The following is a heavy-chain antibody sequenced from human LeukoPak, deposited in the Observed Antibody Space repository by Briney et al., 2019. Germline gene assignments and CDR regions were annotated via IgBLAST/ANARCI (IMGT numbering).Heavy chain of an antibody. J-gene: IGHJ6*03. Sequence: GGSLRLSCAASGFTFSDYYMSWIRQAPGKGLEWVSYISSSGSTIYYADSVKGRFTISRDNAKNSLYLQMNSLRAEDTAVYYCAGEFWNYFRNYYYYYMDVWGKGTTVTVSS. CDR2: ISSSGSTI. CDR3: AGEFWNYFRNYYYYYMDV. CDR1: GFTFSDYY. D-gene: IGHD1-7*01. V-gene: IGHV3-11*04.